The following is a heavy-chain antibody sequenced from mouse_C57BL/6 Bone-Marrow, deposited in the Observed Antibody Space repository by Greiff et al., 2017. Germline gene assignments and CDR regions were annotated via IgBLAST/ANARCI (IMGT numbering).Heavy chain of an antibody. J-gene: IGHJ2*01. V-gene: IGHV1-80*01. CDR1: GYAFSSYW. CDR3: ARLDGYLYYFDY. Sequence: VQLQQSGAELVKPGASVKISCKASGYAFSSYWMNWVKQRPGKGLEWIGQIYPGDGDTNYNGKFKGKATLTADKSSSTAYMQLSSLTSEDSAVYFCARLDGYLYYFDYWGQGTTLTVSS. CDR2: IYPGDGDT. D-gene: IGHD2-3*01.